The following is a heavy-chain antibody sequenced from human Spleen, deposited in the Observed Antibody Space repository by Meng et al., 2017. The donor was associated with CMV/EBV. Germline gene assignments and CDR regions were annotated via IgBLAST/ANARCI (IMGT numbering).Heavy chain of an antibody. CDR2: IYYSGST. Sequence: SETLSLTCNVSGGSVSSGSYYWSLIRQHPGEGLEWIGNIYYSGSTDYNPSLKSRLSISVDTSKNQFSVKLSSVTAADTAVYYCAREQEVEGMDVWGQGTTVTVSS. CDR1: GGSVSSGSYY. CDR3: AREQEVEGMDV. J-gene: IGHJ6*02. V-gene: IGHV4-31*03. D-gene: IGHD1-1*01.